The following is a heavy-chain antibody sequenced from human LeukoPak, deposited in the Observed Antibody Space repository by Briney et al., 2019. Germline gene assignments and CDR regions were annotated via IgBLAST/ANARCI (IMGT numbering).Heavy chain of an antibody. V-gene: IGHV4-34*01. CDR1: GGSFSGYY. Sequence: SETLSLTCAVYGGSFSGYYWSWIRQPPGKGLEWIGEINHSGSTNYNPSLKSRVTISVDTSKNQFSLKLSSVTAADTAVYYCARGVVRGSWFDPWGQGTLVTVSS. CDR3: ARGVVRGSWFDP. D-gene: IGHD3-10*01. J-gene: IGHJ5*02. CDR2: INHSGST.